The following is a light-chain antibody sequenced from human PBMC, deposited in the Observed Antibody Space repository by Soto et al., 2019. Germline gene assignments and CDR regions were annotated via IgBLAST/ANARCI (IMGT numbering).Light chain of an antibody. CDR2: DVS. V-gene: IGLV2-11*01. CDR3: SSYTNINTRACV. CDR1: SSDVGGYNY. Sequence: QSALTQPRSVSGSPGQSVTISCTGTSSDVGGYNYVSWYQEQPGKAPKLMIYDVSKRPSGVPDRFSGSKSGNTASLTISGLQAEDEAEYYCSSYTNINTRACVFGTGTKLTVL. J-gene: IGLJ1*01.